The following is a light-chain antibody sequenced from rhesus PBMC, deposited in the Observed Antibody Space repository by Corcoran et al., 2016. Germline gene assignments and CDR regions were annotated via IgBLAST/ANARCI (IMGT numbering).Light chain of an antibody. J-gene: IGKJ4*01. CDR3: QQYNDLPLT. CDR2: SAY. Sequence: EIVMTQSPATLSLSPGETATLSCRASESVGSYLAWYQQKPGQAPKLLVHSAYFRATGIPARFSGSGARTEFTLTISSLEPEDVGVYHCQQYNDLPLTFGGGTKVEIK. V-gene: IGKV3-40*03. CDR1: ESVGSY.